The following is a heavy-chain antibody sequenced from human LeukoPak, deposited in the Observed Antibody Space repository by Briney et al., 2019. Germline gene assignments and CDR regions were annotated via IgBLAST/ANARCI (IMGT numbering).Heavy chain of an antibody. D-gene: IGHD2-15*01. CDR2: ISNNGGYT. V-gene: IGHV3-23*01. CDR1: GFTFSSSA. J-gene: IGHJ4*02. CDR3: AKQLGYCSDGSCYFPY. Sequence: GGSLRLSCAASGFTFSSSAMSWVRQAPGKGLEWVSAISNNGGYTYYADSVQGRFTISRDNSKSTLCLQMNSLRAEDTAVYYCAKQLGYCSDGSCYFPYWGQRTLVTVSS.